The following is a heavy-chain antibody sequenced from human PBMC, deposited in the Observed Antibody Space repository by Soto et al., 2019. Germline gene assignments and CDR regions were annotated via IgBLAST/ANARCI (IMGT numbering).Heavy chain of an antibody. Sequence: GGSLRLSCAASGFTFSSYAMSWVRQAPGKGLEWVSTISGSGGSTYYADSVKGRFTISRDNSQNTLYLQMNSLRAEDTAVYYCAKDQVQRDGYIPFDYWGQGTLVTVSS. J-gene: IGHJ4*02. CDR2: ISGSGGST. V-gene: IGHV3-23*01. CDR1: GFTFSSYA. D-gene: IGHD5-12*01. CDR3: AKDQVQRDGYIPFDY.